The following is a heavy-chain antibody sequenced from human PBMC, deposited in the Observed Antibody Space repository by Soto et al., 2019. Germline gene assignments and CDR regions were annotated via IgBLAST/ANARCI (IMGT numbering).Heavy chain of an antibody. V-gene: IGHV3-30-3*01. CDR3: ARETRPESNCTNGVCYYYYYYGMDV. D-gene: IGHD2-8*01. Sequence: GGSLRLSCAASGFTFSSYAMHWVRQAPGKGLEWVAVISYDGSNKYYADSVKGRFTISRDNSKNTLYLQMNSLRAEDTAVYYCARETRPESNCTNGVCYYYYYYGMDVWGQGTTVTVSS. J-gene: IGHJ6*02. CDR1: GFTFSSYA. CDR2: ISYDGSNK.